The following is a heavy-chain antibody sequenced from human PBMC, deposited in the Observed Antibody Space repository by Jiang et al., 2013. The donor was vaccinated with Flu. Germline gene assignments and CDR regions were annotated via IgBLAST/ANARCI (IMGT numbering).Heavy chain of an antibody. V-gene: IGHV1-69*02. J-gene: IGHJ3*02. CDR1: GGTFSSYT. D-gene: IGHD3-22*01. Sequence: GAEVKKPGSSVKVSCKASGGTFSSYTISWVRQAPGQGLEWMGRIIPILGIANYAQKFQGRVTITADKSTSTAYMELSSLRSEDTAVYYCAGGNLDYDSSGNAFDIWGQGTMVTVSS. CDR2: IIPILGIA. CDR3: AGGNLDYDSSGNAFDI.